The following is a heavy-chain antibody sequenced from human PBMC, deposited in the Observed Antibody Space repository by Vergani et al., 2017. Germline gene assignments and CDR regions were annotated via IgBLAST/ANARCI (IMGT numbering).Heavy chain of an antibody. V-gene: IGHV1-2*02. D-gene: IGHD3-22*01. J-gene: IGHJ4*02. CDR1: GYTFTGYY. CDR2: INPNSGGT. Sequence: QVQLVQSGAEVKKPGASVKVSCKASGYTFTGYYMHWVRQAPGQGLEWMGWINPNSGGTNYAQKFQGRVTMTRDTSISTAYMELSRLGSNDTAVYYCASVRDGYYYGSSGSAFDYWGQGTLVTVSS. CDR3: ASVRDGYYYGSSGSAFDY.